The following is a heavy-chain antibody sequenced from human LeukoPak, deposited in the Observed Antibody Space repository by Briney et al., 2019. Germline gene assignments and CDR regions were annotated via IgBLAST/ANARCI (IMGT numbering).Heavy chain of an antibody. J-gene: IGHJ4*02. V-gene: IGHV1-18*01. Sequence: ASVKVSCKASGYTFTSYGISWVRQAPGQGLEWMGWISAYNGNTNYAQKFQGRVTMTEDTSTDTAYMELSSLRSEDTAVYYCAKEISWGLFDWGQGTLVTVSS. CDR1: GYTFTSYG. CDR3: AKEISWGLFD. D-gene: IGHD2-21*02. CDR2: ISAYNGNT.